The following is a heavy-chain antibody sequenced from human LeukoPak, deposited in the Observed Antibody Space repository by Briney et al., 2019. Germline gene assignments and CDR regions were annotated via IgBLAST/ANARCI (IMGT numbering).Heavy chain of an antibody. J-gene: IGHJ4*02. V-gene: IGHV1-24*01. D-gene: IGHD6-19*01. CDR1: GYTLTELS. Sequence: GASVRVSCKVSGYTLTELSMHWVRQAPGKGLEWMGGFDPEDGETIYAQKFQGRVTMTEDTSTDTAYMELSSLRSEDTAVYYCATGRSQTPAGAWYYFDYWGQGTLVTVSS. CDR3: ATGRSQTPAGAWYYFDY. CDR2: FDPEDGET.